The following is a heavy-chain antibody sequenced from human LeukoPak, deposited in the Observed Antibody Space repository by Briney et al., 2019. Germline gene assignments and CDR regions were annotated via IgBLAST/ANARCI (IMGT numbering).Heavy chain of an antibody. CDR2: LKPNNGGT. CDR3: ARGTGYCSVVSCFEGTTTFAY. J-gene: IGHJ4*02. V-gene: IGHV1-2*02. D-gene: IGHD2-15*01. CDR1: GYSFSGFY. Sequence: ASVKVSCKASGYSFSGFYLFWVRQAPGQGLEWMGWLKPNNGGTYYTQKFQGRVTFTRDTSNNTAYMEVSSLTSDDTATYYCARGTGYCSVVSCFEGTTTFAYWGQGTLVTVSS.